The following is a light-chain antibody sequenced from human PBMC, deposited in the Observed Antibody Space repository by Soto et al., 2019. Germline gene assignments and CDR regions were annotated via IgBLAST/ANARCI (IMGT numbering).Light chain of an antibody. CDR3: RSYTTSSTVV. V-gene: IGLV2-14*01. CDR2: EVS. J-gene: IGLJ2*01. Sequence: QSALTHPASVSGSPGQSITISCTGTSSDVGGYNFVSWYQQHPGKAPKLMIYEVSNRPSGVSNRFSGSKSGNTASLTISGLQAEDEADYYCRSYTTSSTVVFGGGTKVTVL. CDR1: SSDVGGYNF.